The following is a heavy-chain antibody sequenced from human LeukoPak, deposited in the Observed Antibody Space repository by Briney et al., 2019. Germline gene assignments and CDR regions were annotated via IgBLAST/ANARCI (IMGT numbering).Heavy chain of an antibody. V-gene: IGHV3-23*01. CDR2: ISISGGTT. J-gene: IGHJ4*02. Sequence: PGGSLRLSCAASGFTFRSYAMSWVRQAPGKGPEWVSGISISGGTTYYADSVKGRFTISRDNSKNALYLQMNSLRAEDTAVYYCDTSSGSYDYWGQGTLVTVSS. CDR3: DTSSGSYDY. CDR1: GFTFRSYA. D-gene: IGHD1-26*01.